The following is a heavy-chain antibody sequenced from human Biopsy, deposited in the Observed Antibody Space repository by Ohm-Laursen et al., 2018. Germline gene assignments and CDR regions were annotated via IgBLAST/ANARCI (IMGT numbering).Heavy chain of an antibody. D-gene: IGHD3-9*01. J-gene: IGHJ6*02. CDR3: ARVPAYPSIDGYYGLDL. V-gene: IGHV1-2*02. CDR2: INPISGNA. CDR1: GYTFAAYY. Sequence: GPSVNASRQASGYTFAAYYPHWARQAPGHGLEWMGWINPISGNANYAQSFQGRLTVTRDTSISTAYMELTSLTFDDTAIYYCARVPAYPSIDGYYGLDLWGQGTTVIVSS.